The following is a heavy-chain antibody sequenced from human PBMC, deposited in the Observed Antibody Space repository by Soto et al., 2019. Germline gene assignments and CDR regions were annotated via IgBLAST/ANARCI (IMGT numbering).Heavy chain of an antibody. D-gene: IGHD6-13*01. CDR1: GSTFSSYA. J-gene: IGHJ4*02. CDR2: ISGSGGST. CDR3: AKDPLYSSSWMVGY. Sequence: PGGSLRLSCAASGSTFSSYAMSWVRQAPGKGLEWVSAISGSGGSTYYADSVKGRFTISRDNSKNTLYLQMNSLRAEDTAVYYCAKDPLYSSSWMVGYWGQGTLVTVSS. V-gene: IGHV3-23*01.